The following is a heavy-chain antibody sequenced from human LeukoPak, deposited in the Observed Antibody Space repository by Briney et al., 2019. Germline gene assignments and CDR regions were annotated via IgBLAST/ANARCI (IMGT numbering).Heavy chain of an antibody. D-gene: IGHD3-22*01. CDR3: AKGYYYDSSGYFDY. CDR2: ISGSGGST. Sequence: GGSLRLSCAASGFTFSSYAMSWVRQAPGKGLEWVSAISGSGGSTYYADSVKGRFTIPRDNSKNTLYLQMNSLRAEDTAVYYCAKGYYYDSSGYFDYWGQGTLVTVSS. CDR1: GFTFSSYA. V-gene: IGHV3-23*01. J-gene: IGHJ4*02.